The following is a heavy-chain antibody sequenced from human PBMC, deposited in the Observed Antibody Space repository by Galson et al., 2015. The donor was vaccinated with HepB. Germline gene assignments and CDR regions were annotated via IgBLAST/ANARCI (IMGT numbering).Heavy chain of an antibody. J-gene: IGHJ4*02. Sequence: SLRLSCAASGFTFSNSWMHWVRQTPGKGLVWVSRINTDGSSATYADSVKGRFTISRDNAKNTLYLQMNSLRAEDTAVYYCISSYWGAPNYWGQGTLSPSPQ. CDR3: ISSYWGAPNY. V-gene: IGHV3-74*01. CDR2: INTDGSSA. D-gene: IGHD3-10*01. CDR1: GFTFSNSW.